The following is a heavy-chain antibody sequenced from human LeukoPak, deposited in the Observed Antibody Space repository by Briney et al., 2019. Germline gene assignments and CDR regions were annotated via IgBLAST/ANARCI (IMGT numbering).Heavy chain of an antibody. CDR2: ISYDGSNK. Sequence: GGSLRLSCAASGFTFSSYGMHWVRQAPGKGLEWVAVISYDGSNKYYADSVKGRFTISRDNSKNTLYLQMNSLRAEDTAVYYCANFEGYSSSVGDYGARETRVTVSS. CDR3: ANFEGYSSSVGDY. V-gene: IGHV3-30*18. J-gene: IGHJ4*02. CDR1: GFTFSSYG. D-gene: IGHD6-6*01.